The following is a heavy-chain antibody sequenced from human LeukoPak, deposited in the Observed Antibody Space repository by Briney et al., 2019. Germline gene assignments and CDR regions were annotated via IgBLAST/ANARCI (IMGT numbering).Heavy chain of an antibody. J-gene: IGHJ4*02. Sequence: SETLSLTCTVSGGSISSYYWSWIRQPPGKGLEWIGYIDYSGSTNYNPSLKSRVTISVDTSRNQFSLRLSSVTAADRAMYYCARYFSSGLDSWGQGTLVTVSS. CDR2: IDYSGST. D-gene: IGHD6-19*01. V-gene: IGHV4-59*01. CDR3: ARYFSSGLDS. CDR1: GGSISSYY.